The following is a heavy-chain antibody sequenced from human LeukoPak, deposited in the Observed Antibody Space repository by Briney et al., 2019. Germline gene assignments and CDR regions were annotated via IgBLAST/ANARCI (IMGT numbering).Heavy chain of an antibody. CDR1: GFTFSSYW. D-gene: IGHD4/OR15-4a*01. V-gene: IGHV3-48*03. CDR3: ARGHLQYGAGFDY. J-gene: IGHJ4*02. CDR2: ITTRGSTI. Sequence: GGSLRLSCAASGFTFSSYWMTWVRQAPGKGLEWVSYITTRGSTIYCADSVKGRFTISRDNAKNSLYLQMNSLRAEDTAVYYCARGHLQYGAGFDYWGQGTLVTVSS.